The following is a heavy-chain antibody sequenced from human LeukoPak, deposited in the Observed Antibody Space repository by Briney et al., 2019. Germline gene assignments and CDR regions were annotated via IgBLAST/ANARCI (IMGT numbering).Heavy chain of an antibody. CDR1: GFTFSSYS. CDR2: ISSSSSYI. D-gene: IGHD6-19*01. Sequence: GGSLRLSCAASGFTFSSYSMNWVRQAPGKGLEWVSSISSSSSYIYYADSVKGRFTISRENAKNSLYLQMNSLRAEDTAVYYCATGAPGSSGWYYVYWGQGTLVTVSS. J-gene: IGHJ4*02. V-gene: IGHV3-21*01. CDR3: ATGAPGSSGWYYVY.